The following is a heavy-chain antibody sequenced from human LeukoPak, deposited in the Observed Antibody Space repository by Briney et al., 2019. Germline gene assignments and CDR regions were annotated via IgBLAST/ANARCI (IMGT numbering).Heavy chain of an antibody. CDR1: GFTFSSYS. V-gene: IGHV3-21*01. J-gene: IGHJ3*02. D-gene: IGHD2-15*01. Sequence: KSGGSLRLSCAASGFTFSSYSMNWVRQAPGKGLEWVSSISSSSSYIYYADSVKGRFTISRDNAKNSLYPQMNSLRAEDTAVYYCASFPELFPCSGGSCRIGAFDIWGQGTMVTVSS. CDR2: ISSSSSYI. CDR3: ASFPELFPCSGGSCRIGAFDI.